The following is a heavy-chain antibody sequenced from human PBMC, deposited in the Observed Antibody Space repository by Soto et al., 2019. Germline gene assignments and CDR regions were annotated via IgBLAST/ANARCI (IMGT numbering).Heavy chain of an antibody. D-gene: IGHD5-18*01. CDR2: IRNDGSEK. CDR1: GFSLGRYW. Sequence: PGRSLRLSCAASGFSLGRYWMTWVRQGPGKGLEWVANIRNDGSEKNYVDSVKGRFSISRDNAKNSLFLQMNSLRVEDTAVYYCARGEYNYGYAYWGQGALVTVSS. J-gene: IGHJ4*02. V-gene: IGHV3-7*01. CDR3: ARGEYNYGYAY.